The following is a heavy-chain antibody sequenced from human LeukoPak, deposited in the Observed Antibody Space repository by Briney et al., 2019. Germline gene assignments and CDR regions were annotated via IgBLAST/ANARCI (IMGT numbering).Heavy chain of an antibody. CDR3: ARAHRSETGGYYYYYMDV. CDR2: IYYSGST. CDR1: GGSISSSSYY. J-gene: IGHJ6*03. V-gene: IGHV4-61*01. Sequence: SETLSLTCTVSGGSISSSSYYWSWIRQPPGKGLEWIGYIYYSGSTNYNPSLKSRVTISVDTSKNQFSLKLSSVTAADTAVYYCARAHRSETGGYYYYYMDVWGKGTTVTISS. D-gene: IGHD1-1*01.